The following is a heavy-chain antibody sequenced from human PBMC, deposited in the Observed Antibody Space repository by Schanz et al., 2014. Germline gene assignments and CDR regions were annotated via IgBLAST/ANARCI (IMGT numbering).Heavy chain of an antibody. CDR3: ARVVLGGDAFDI. CDR2: IYNSGKT. Sequence: QVQLQESGPALVKPSETLSLTCTVSGGSISSEYWSWIRQPAGKGLEWNGRIYNSGKTNYNPSLESRVSMSVDTSKKQLSLKLRSVSAADTAVYYCARVVLGGDAFDIWGQGTMVTVSS. V-gene: IGHV4-4*07. D-gene: IGHD3-10*01. J-gene: IGHJ3*02. CDR1: GGSISSEY.